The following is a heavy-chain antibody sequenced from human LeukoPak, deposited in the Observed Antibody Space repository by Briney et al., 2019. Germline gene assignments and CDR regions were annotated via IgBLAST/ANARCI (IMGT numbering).Heavy chain of an antibody. CDR2: IYNSGST. Sequence: SETLSLTCTVSGGSISIYYWSWIRQPPGKGLVWIGYIYNSGSTYYNPSLKSRVTISVDTSKNQFSLRLSSVTAADTAVYYCASPRSYYDSSGYYISWGQGTLVTVSS. CDR3: ASPRSYYDSSGYYIS. D-gene: IGHD3-22*01. V-gene: IGHV4-59*01. J-gene: IGHJ5*02. CDR1: GGSISIYY.